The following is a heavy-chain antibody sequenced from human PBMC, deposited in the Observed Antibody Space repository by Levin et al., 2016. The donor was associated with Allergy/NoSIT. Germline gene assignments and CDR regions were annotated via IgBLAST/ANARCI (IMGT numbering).Heavy chain of an antibody. Sequence: GGSLRLSCAASGFTFSTYAMSWVRQAPGKGLEWVSAISGSGGSTYYADSVKGRFTISRDNSKNTLYLQMNSLRAEDTAVYYCAQGKIMVRGGHVGYSYYYAMDVWGQGTTVTVSS. CDR2: ISGSGGST. D-gene: IGHD3-10*01. CDR1: GFTFSTYA. V-gene: IGHV3-23*01. CDR3: AQGKIMVRGGHVGYSYYYAMDV. J-gene: IGHJ6*02.